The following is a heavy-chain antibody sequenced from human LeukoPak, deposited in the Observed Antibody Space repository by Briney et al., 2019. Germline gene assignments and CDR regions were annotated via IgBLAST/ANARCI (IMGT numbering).Heavy chain of an antibody. CDR2: INPSGGST. V-gene: IGHV1-46*01. D-gene: IGHD5-12*01. CDR3: ARVGGYSGYDYYFDY. Sequence: ASVKVSCKASGYTFTGYYMHWVRQAPGQGLEWMGWINPSGGSTSYAQKFQGRVTMTRDMSTSTVYMELSSLRSEDTAVYYCARVGGYSGYDYYFDYWGQGTLVTVSS. J-gene: IGHJ4*02. CDR1: GYTFTGYY.